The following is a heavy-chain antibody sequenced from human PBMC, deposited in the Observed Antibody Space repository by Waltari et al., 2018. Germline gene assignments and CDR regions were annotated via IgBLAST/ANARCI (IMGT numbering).Heavy chain of an antibody. Sequence: EVQLVESGGGLVQPGGSLRLSCSASGFNLSTYWMTGFRQGPGGGLEWVANIKQDGSAKYYVDSVRGRSTISRDNANNSLFLQINSLRDDDTAVYYCVTDVSGWYVNWGQGTSVTVSS. CDR2: IKQDGSAK. V-gene: IGHV3-7*01. D-gene: IGHD6-19*01. J-gene: IGHJ4*02. CDR3: VTDVSGWYVN. CDR1: GFNLSTYW.